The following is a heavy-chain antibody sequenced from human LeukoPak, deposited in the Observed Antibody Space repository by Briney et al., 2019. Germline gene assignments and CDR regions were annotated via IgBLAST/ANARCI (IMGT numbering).Heavy chain of an antibody. D-gene: IGHD4-11*01. CDR1: GYTFTSYY. CDR2: INPSGGST. J-gene: IGHJ6*03. Sequence: ASVKVSCKASGYTFTSYYMHLVRQAPGEGLEWMGIINPSGGSTSYAQKFQGRVTMTRDMSTSTVYMELSSLRSDDTAVYYCARSSISDYRSYYYYYMDVWGKGTTVTVSS. V-gene: IGHV1-46*01. CDR3: ARSSISDYRSYYYYYMDV.